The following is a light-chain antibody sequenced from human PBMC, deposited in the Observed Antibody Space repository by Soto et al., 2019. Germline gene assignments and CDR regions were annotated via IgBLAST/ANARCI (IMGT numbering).Light chain of an antibody. CDR1: QSISSGF. V-gene: IGKV3-20*01. CDR2: GAS. Sequence: EVVLTQSPGTLSLSPGERATLSCRASQSISSGFLAWYQQKFGQAPRLLIYGASSRATGIPDRFSASGSGTDFTLTISRLEPEDSAVYYCQLLTLGGGTKVEIK. J-gene: IGKJ4*01. CDR3: QLLT.